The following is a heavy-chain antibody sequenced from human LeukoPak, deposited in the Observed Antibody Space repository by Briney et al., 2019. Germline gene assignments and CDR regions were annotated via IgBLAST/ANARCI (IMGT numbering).Heavy chain of an antibody. CDR1: GFTFDEHP. V-gene: IGHV3-43*02. CDR2: VSGDGDST. CDR3: AKKSGAPANFDD. D-gene: IGHD6-13*01. Sequence: GGSLRLSCAASGFTFDEHPMHWVRQGPGKGLEWVALVSGDGDSTSYADSVKGRFTISRDNSKNSVFLQMNSLRTEDTAPYYCAKKSGAPANFDDWGQGTLVTVSS. J-gene: IGHJ4*02.